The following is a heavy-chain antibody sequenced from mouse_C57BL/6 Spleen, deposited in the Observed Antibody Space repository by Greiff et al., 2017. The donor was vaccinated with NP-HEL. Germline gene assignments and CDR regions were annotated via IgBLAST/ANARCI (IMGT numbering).Heavy chain of an antibody. J-gene: IGHJ3*01. D-gene: IGHD2-4*01. CDR1: GYAFTNYL. V-gene: IGHV1-54*01. CDR3: ARSRDYGRFFAY. Sequence: QVQLQQSGAELVRPGTSVKVSCKASGYAFTNYLIEWVKQRPGQGLEWIGVINPGSGGTNYNEKFKGKATLTADKSSSTAYMQLSSLTSEDSAVYFCARSRDYGRFFAYWGQGTLVTVSA. CDR2: INPGSGGT.